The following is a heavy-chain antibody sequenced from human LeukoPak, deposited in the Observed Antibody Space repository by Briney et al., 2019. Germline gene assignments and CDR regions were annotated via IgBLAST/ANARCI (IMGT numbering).Heavy chain of an antibody. D-gene: IGHD1-1*01. Sequence: PGRSLRLSCAASGFTFSRNGMHWVRQAPGKGLEWVAVIWYDGSRNYYADSVKGRFTVSRDNSKNTLYLQMNSLRVEDTAVYYCARVTTGTKVDYWGQGTLVTVSS. CDR3: ARVTTGTKVDY. J-gene: IGHJ4*02. V-gene: IGHV3-33*01. CDR1: GFTFSRNG. CDR2: IWYDGSRN.